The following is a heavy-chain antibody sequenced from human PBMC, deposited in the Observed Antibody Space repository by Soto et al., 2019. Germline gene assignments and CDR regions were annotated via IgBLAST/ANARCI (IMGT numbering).Heavy chain of an antibody. CDR1: GGSISRGGYY. J-gene: IGHJ3*02. CDR2: IYYSGST. D-gene: IGHD3-22*01. V-gene: IGHV4-31*03. CDR3: AHGPEPDSSGRNLIDAFDI. Sequence: SETRCLTCTVSGGSISRGGYYGSWIRQHPGKGLEWIGYIYYSGSTYYNPSLKSRVTISVDTSKNQFSLRLSSVTAADTAVYYCAHGPEPDSSGRNLIDAFDIWGKGTMVTVSS.